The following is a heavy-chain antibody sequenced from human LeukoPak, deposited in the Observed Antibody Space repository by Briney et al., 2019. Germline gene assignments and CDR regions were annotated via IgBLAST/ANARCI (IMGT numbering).Heavy chain of an antibody. CDR2: INPSGGST. J-gene: IGHJ4*02. CDR1: GYTFTGYY. Sequence: ASVKVSCKASGYTFTGYYMHWVRQAPGQGLEWMGIINPSGGSTSYAQKFQGRVTMTTDTSTSTAYMELRSLRSDDTAVYYCARDRVIYATGYSGYGFWGQGTLVTVSS. V-gene: IGHV1-46*01. D-gene: IGHD5-12*01. CDR3: ARDRVIYATGYSGYGF.